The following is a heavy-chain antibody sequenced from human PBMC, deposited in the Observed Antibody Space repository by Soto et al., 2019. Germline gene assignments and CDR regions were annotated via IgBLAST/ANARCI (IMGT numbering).Heavy chain of an antibody. CDR3: ARDLKWLVPYFDY. V-gene: IGHV1-2*02. CDR1: GYTFTSYA. D-gene: IGHD6-19*01. J-gene: IGHJ4*02. Sequence: GASVKVSCKASGYTFTSYAMHWVRQAPGQGLEWMGWINPNSGGTNYAQKFQGRVTMTRDTSISTAYMELSRLRSDDTAVYYCARDLKWLVPYFDYWGQGTLVTVSS. CDR2: INPNSGGT.